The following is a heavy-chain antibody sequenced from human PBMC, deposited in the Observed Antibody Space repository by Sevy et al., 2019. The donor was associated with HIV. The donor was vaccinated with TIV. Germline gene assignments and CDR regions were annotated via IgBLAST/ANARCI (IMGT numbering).Heavy chain of an antibody. V-gene: IGHV3-23*01. J-gene: IGHJ4*02. Sequence: GSLRLSCAASGFTFAKYSMSWLRQAPGKGLEWVSTFSFGCGRINYADSVKGRFTISRDDSKNTLYLQMNSLRAEDTATYFCAREGCTQPHDYWGQGTLVTVSS. CDR2: FSFGCGRI. CDR3: AREGCTQPHDY. CDR1: GFTFAKYS.